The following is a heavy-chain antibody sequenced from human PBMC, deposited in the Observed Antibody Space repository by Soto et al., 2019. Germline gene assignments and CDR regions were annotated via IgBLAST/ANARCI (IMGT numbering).Heavy chain of an antibody. CDR3: AKDHALWFGEPFPDY. J-gene: IGHJ4*02. V-gene: IGHV3-23*01. CDR1: GFTFRTYA. D-gene: IGHD3-10*01. CDR2: ISGSGDST. Sequence: EVQLLESGGRLVQPGGSLRLSCAASGFTFRTYAMSWVRQAPGKGLEWVSAISGSGDSTYYADSVKGRFTISRDNSKNTLYLQMNSLRAEDTAVYYCAKDHALWFGEPFPDYWGQGTLVTVSS.